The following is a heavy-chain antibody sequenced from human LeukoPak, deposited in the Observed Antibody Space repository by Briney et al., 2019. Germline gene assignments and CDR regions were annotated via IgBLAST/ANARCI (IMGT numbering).Heavy chain of an antibody. CDR3: ARIDPHGFFYQ. D-gene: IGHD6-25*01. CDR2: IFYSGHY. V-gene: IGHV4-59*12. J-gene: IGHJ4*02. Sequence: PSETLSLTCNVSGACSSRYYWRWARQPLGKGLEWLGYIFYSGHYNYNPSLTSRISMTVDTSKAQFSLELTSVTAADTAVYYCARIDPHGFFYQWGPGTLVTVSS. CDR1: GACSSRYY.